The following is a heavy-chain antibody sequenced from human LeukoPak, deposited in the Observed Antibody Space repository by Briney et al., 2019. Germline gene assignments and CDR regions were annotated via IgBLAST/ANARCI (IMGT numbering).Heavy chain of an antibody. D-gene: IGHD3-22*01. CDR2: IKQDGSEK. CDR3: ASTYYYDSSGYYTEPSYWYFDL. V-gene: IGHV3-7*01. CDR1: GFTFSGYW. J-gene: IGHJ2*01. Sequence: PGGSLRLSCAASGFTFSGYWMSWVRQAPGKGLEWVANIKQDGSEKYYADSVKGRFTISRDNSKNTLYLQMNSLRAEDTAVYYCASTYYYDSSGYYTEPSYWYFDLWGRGTLVTVSS.